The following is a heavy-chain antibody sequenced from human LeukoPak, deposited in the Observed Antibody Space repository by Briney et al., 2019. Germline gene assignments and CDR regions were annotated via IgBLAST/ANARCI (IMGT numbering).Heavy chain of an antibody. CDR1: GYTFTSYG. D-gene: IGHD5-18*01. CDR3: AGDPDSYGSHWYFDL. J-gene: IGHJ2*01. V-gene: IGHV1-18*01. CDR2: ISAYNGNT. Sequence: GASVKVSCKASGYTFTSYGISWVRQAPGQGLEWMGWISAYNGNTNYAQKLQGRVTMTTDTSTSTAYMELRSLRSDDTAVYYCAGDPDSYGSHWYFDLWGRGTLVTVSS.